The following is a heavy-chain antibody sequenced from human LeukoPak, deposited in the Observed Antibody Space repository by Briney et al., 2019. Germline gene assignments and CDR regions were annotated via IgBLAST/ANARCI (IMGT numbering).Heavy chain of an antibody. V-gene: IGHV4-59*01. CDR1: GGSTSSYY. Sequence: SETLSLTCTVSGGSTSSYYWSWIRQPPGKGLEWIGYIYYSGSTNYNPSLKSRVTISVDTSKNQFSLKLSSVTAADTAVYYCARTVALSGRGWFDPWGQGTLVTVSS. J-gene: IGHJ5*02. CDR2: IYYSGST. CDR3: ARTVALSGRGWFDP. D-gene: IGHD4-4*01.